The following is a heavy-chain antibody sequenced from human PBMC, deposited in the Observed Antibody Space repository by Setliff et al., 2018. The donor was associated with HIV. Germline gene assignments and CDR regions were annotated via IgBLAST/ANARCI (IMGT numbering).Heavy chain of an antibody. CDR3: AREVRWELPQGFDH. CDR1: GGSISSRNFY. D-gene: IGHD1-26*01. Sequence: SETLSLTCNVSGGSISSRNFYWGWIRQPPGKGLEWIGSIAYTGSGYYNSSLRSRVTISVDTSRNECSLKLTSVTAADTAVYYCAREVRWELPQGFDHWGQGSQVTVSS. J-gene: IGHJ4*02. V-gene: IGHV4-39*07. CDR2: IAYTGSG.